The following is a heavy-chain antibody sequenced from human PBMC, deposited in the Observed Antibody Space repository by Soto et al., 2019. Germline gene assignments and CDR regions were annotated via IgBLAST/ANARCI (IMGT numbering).Heavy chain of an antibody. J-gene: IGHJ4*01. CDR1: GDSIIGTHW. D-gene: IGHD6-13*01. CDR2: THHSRGT. Sequence: SETLSLTCAVSGDSIIGTHWWSWVRRPPGKGLEFIGETHHSRGTNYNPSLRSRVTMSLDKSKNQLSLILYSVTAADTGVYYCARYSAASGNYYFDYWGQGTLVTVSS. V-gene: IGHV4-4*02. CDR3: ARYSAASGNYYFDY.